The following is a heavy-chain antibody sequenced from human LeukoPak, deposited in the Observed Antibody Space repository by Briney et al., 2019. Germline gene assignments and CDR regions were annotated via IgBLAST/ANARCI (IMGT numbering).Heavy chain of an antibody. CDR2: ITASGTAM. CDR1: GFTFSSYS. Sequence: GGSLRLSCAASGFTFSSYSMNWVHQAPGKGLEWVSHITASGTAMFYADSVKGRFTISRDNAKNSLYLQMNSLRDEDTAVYYCARERYYDFWSGYLRWGQGTLVTVSS. D-gene: IGHD3-3*01. J-gene: IGHJ4*02. CDR3: ARERYYDFWSGYLR. V-gene: IGHV3-48*02.